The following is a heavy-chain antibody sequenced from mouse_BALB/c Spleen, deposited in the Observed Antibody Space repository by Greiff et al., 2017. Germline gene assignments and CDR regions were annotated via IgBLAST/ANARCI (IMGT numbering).Heavy chain of an antibody. CDR2: ISYSGST. CDR3: ARYSYYGYVDWYFDV. D-gene: IGHD1-2*01. Sequence: EVQLQQSGPSLVKPSQTLSLTCSVTGDSITSGYWNWIRKFPGNKLEYMGYISYSGSTYYNPSLKSRISITRDTTKNQYYLQLNSVTTEDTATYYCARYSYYGYVDWYFDVWGAGTTVTVSS. V-gene: IGHV3-8*02. CDR1: GDSITSGY. J-gene: IGHJ1*01.